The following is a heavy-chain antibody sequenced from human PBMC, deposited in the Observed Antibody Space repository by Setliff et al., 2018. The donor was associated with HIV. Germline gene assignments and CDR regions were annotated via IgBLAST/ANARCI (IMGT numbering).Heavy chain of an antibody. V-gene: IGHV1-8*02. Sequence: ASVKVSCKASGYTLTSYDINWVRQATGQGLEWMGWMNPNSGNTGYAQKFQGRVTMTRNTSISTAYMELNNLKFEDTAVYYCARARRDSYDRGRRSHYYIDVWGKGTTVTVSS. CDR3: ARARRDSYDRGRRSHYYIDV. CDR2: MNPNSGNT. D-gene: IGHD3-22*01. J-gene: IGHJ6*03. CDR1: GYTLTSYD.